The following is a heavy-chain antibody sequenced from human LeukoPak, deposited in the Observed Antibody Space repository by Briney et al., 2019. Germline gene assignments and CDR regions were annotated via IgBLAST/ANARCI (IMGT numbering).Heavy chain of an antibody. J-gene: IGHJ3*02. CDR2: IYYSGST. CDR1: GDSITSNGFY. Sequence: PSETLSLTCTVSGDSITSNGFYWSWVRQAAGKGLEWIGSIYYSGSTYYNPSLKSRVTISVDTSKNQFSLKLSSVTAADTAVYYCASFYYYDSTGGLSFSASDAFDIWGQGTMVTVSS. V-gene: IGHV4-39*07. CDR3: ASFYYYDSTGGLSFSASDAFDI. D-gene: IGHD3-22*01.